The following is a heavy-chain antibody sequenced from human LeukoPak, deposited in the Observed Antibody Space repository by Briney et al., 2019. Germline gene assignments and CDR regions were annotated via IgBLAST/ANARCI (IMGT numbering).Heavy chain of an antibody. D-gene: IGHD6-6*01. J-gene: IGHJ5*02. CDR3: AREVIAAHNWFDP. V-gene: IGHV4-61*02. CDR2: FYTSGST. CDR1: GGSISSGSYS. Sequence: SQTLSHTCTVSGGSISSGSYSWSWIRQPAGKGLEWIGRFYTSGSTNYNPSLKSRVTISVDTSKNQFSLKLSSVTAADTAVYYCAREVIAAHNWFDPWGQGTLVTVSS.